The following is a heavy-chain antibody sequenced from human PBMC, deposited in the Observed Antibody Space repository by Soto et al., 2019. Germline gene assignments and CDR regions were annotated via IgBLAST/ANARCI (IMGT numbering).Heavy chain of an antibody. CDR3: ARESSGEGFDY. V-gene: IGHV3-21*01. CDR1: GFTFSSYS. D-gene: IGHD3-10*01. CDR2: ISSSSIYI. Sequence: EVQLVESGGGLVKPGGSLRLSCAASGFTFSSYSMNWVRQAPGKGLEWVSSISSSSIYIYYADSVKGRFTISRAKAKNSLYLQMNSLRAEDRAVYYCARESSGEGFDYWGQGTLVTVSS. J-gene: IGHJ4*02.